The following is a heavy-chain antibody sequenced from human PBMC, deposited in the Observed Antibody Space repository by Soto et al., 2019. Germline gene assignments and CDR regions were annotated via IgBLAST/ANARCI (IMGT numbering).Heavy chain of an antibody. D-gene: IGHD3-22*01. CDR2: IYYSGST. CDR3: ARGLDYYDSSGPGGNWFDP. V-gene: IGHV4-59*01. J-gene: IGHJ5*02. CDR1: GGSISSYY. Sequence: SETLSLTCTVSGGSISSYYWSWIRQPPGKGLEWIGYIYYSGSTNYNPSLKSRVTISVDTSKNQFSLKLSSVTAADTAVYYCARGLDYYDSSGPGGNWFDPWGQGTLVTVS.